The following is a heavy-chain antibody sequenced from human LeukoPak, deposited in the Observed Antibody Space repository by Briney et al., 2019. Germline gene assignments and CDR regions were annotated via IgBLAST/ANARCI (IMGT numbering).Heavy chain of an antibody. D-gene: IGHD3-22*01. V-gene: IGHV3-48*01. CDR3: ARDGPYDSSGYYGWAFDI. Sequence: GGSLRLSCAASGFTFSSYSMNWVRQAPGKGLEWVSYISSSSSTIHYADSVKGRFTISRDNAKNSLYLQMNSLRAEDTAVYYCARDGPYDSSGYYGWAFDIWGQGTMVAVSS. CDR2: ISSSSSTI. CDR1: GFTFSSYS. J-gene: IGHJ3*02.